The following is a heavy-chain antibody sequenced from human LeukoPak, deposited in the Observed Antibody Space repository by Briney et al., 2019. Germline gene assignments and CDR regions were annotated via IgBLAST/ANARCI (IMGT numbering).Heavy chain of an antibody. J-gene: IGHJ4*02. V-gene: IGHV3-48*01. CDR1: GFTFSSYE. D-gene: IGHD4-17*01. Sequence: GGSLRLSCAASGFTFSSYEMNWVRQAPGKGLEWVSYISSSSSTIYYADSVKGRFTISRDNAKNSLYLQMNSLRAEDTAVYYCARDLGDYGPGENDYWGQGTLVTVSS. CDR2: ISSSSSTI. CDR3: ARDLGDYGPGENDY.